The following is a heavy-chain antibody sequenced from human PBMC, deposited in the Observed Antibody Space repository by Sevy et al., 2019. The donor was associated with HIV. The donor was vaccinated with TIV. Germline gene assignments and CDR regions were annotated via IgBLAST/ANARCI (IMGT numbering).Heavy chain of an antibody. CDR3: AGGGGYSPRPYFDY. D-gene: IGHD5-18*01. Sequence: GGSLRLSCAASGFTFSSYAMHWVRQAPGKGLEWVAVISYDGSNKNYADSVKGRFTISRDNSKNTLYLQMNSLRAEDTAVYYCAGGGGYSPRPYFDYWGQGTLVTVSS. J-gene: IGHJ4*02. V-gene: IGHV3-30-3*01. CDR1: GFTFSSYA. CDR2: ISYDGSNK.